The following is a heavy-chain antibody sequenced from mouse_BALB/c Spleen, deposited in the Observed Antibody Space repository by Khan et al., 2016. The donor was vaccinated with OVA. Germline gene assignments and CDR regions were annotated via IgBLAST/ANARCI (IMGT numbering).Heavy chain of an antibody. V-gene: IGHV1S81*02. CDR2: INPSNGGT. D-gene: IGHD1-1*02. Sequence: QVQLQQSGAELVKPGASVKLSCKASGYTFNSYYMYWVKQRPGQGLEWIGEINPSNGGTNFNEKFKSKATLTVDKSSSTAYMQLSSLTSEDSAVYYCTGWWYGGFAYWGQGTLVTVSA. CDR3: TGWWYGGFAY. J-gene: IGHJ3*01. CDR1: GYTFNSYY.